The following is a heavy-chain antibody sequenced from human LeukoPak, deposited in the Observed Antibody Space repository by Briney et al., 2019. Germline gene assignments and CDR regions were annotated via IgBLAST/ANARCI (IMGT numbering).Heavy chain of an antibody. D-gene: IGHD1-1*01. CDR1: GLSISNFW. Sequence: PGGSLRLSCAASGLSISNFWMHWVRQAPGEGPEWVAIINKDGSEKRYVDSVKGRFTLSRDNAKNSVYLQMNSLRAEDTALYYCVTDGDKWNDFEYWGQGTLVTVSS. CDR3: VTDGDKWNDFEY. CDR2: INKDGSEK. V-gene: IGHV3-7*01. J-gene: IGHJ4*02.